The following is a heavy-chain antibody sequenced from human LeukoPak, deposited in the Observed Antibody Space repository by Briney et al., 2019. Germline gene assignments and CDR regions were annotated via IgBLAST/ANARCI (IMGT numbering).Heavy chain of an antibody. D-gene: IGHD1-26*01. V-gene: IGHV1-46*01. Sequence: ASVKVSCKASGYTFTRYYMHWVRQAPGQGLEWMAIINPSGDFRSYAQKFQGRVTVTRDMSTRTVYMELSDFRPEDTALYYCARDYSGQWEQLTGWWIDPWGQGTLVIVSS. CDR1: GYTFTRYY. CDR3: ARDYSGQWEQLTGWWIDP. CDR2: INPSGDFR. J-gene: IGHJ5*02.